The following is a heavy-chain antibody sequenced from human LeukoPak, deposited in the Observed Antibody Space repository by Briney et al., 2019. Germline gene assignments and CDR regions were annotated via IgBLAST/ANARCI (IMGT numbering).Heavy chain of an antibody. V-gene: IGHV3-74*01. CDR3: ARSRDGYNFFDY. CDR1: GFTFSSCW. Sequence: GGSLRLSCAASGFTFSSCWMHWVRQAPGKGLVWVSRINSDGSSTSYADSVKGRFTISRDNAKNTLYLQMNSLRAEDTAVYYCARSRDGYNFFDYWGQGTLVTVSS. D-gene: IGHD5-24*01. J-gene: IGHJ4*02. CDR2: INSDGSST.